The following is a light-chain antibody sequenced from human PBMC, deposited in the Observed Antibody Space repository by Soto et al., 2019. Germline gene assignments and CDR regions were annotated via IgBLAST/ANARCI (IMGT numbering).Light chain of an antibody. CDR1: SSDVGAYNY. CDR3: SSYAGSNHLL. V-gene: IGLV2-8*01. CDR2: EVS. J-gene: IGLJ2*01. Sequence: QSALTQPPSASGSPRQSVTFSCTGTSSDVGAYNYVSWYQRHPGKAPKLIIYEVSERPSGVPDRFSGSKSGNTASLTVSGLQAEDEADYYCSSYAGSNHLLFGGGTKLTVL.